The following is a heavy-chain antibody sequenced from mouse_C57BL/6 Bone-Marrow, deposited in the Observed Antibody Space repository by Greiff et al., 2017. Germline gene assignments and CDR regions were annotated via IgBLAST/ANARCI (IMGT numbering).Heavy chain of an antibody. CDR2: ISNLAYSI. CDR1: GFTFSDYG. J-gene: IGHJ4*01. Sequence: EVKLVESGGGLVQPGGSLKLSCAASGFTFSDYGMAWVRQAPRKGPEWVAFISNLAYSIYYADPLTGRFTISRENAKNTLYLEMSSLRSEDTALYYCARGSYSSYRDYAMDYWGQGTSVTVSS. CDR3: ARGSYSSYRDYAMDY. V-gene: IGHV5-15*01. D-gene: IGHD1-1*01.